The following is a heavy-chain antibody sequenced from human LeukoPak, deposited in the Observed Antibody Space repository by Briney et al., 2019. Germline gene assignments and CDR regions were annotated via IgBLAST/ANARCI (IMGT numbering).Heavy chain of an antibody. CDR1: GYSISSGYY. V-gene: IGHV4-38-2*01. CDR2: IYHSGST. CDR3: AGEGYCSSTSCYYYFDY. Sequence: SETLSLTCAVSGYSISSGYYWGWIRQPPGKALEWIGSIYHSGSTYYNPSLKSRVTISVDTSKNQFSLKLSSVTAADTAVYYCAGEGYCSSTSCYYYFDYWGQGTLVTVSS. J-gene: IGHJ4*02. D-gene: IGHD2-2*01.